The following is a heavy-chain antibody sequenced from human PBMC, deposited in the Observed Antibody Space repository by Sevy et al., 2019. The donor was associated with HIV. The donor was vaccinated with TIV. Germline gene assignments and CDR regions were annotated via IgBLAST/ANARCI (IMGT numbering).Heavy chain of an antibody. CDR1: GFTFSNYA. CDR2: ISRSGIDT. D-gene: IGHD1-26*01. J-gene: IGHJ4*02. V-gene: IGHV3-23*01. Sequence: GGSLRLSCAASGFTFSNYAMSWVRQAPGKGLEWVSGISRSGIDTYNADSVKGRFTISRDNFKNTLCLQMNSLSAEDTAVYYCVKAAGAYYFDNWGQGTLVTVSS. CDR3: VKAAGAYYFDN.